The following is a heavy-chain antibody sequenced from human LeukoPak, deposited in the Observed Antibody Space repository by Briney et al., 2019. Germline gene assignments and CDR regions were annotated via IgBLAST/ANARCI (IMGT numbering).Heavy chain of an antibody. D-gene: IGHD3-9*01. CDR3: AKIYDILTGYYNDY. CDR1: GFTFISYV. V-gene: IGHV3-23*01. J-gene: IGHJ4*02. Sequence: GGSLRLSCAAPGFTFISYVMSWVRQAPGKGLEWVSAISGSGGSTYYADSVKGRFTISRDNSKNTLYLQMNSLRAEDTAVYYCAKIYDILTGYYNDYWGQGTLVTVSS. CDR2: ISGSGGST.